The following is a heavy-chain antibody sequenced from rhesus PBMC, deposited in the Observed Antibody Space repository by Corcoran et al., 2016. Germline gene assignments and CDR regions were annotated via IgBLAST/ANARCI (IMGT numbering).Heavy chain of an antibody. J-gene: IGHJ6*01. Sequence: QVQLQESGPGLVKPSETLPLTCAVSGGFHSRNSRNLNRQPPGKGLEWIGNIDGNSASTNYNPSLKNRVTISKDTSKNQFSLKLSSVTAADTAVYYCARDRWGVQRVLNYGLDSWGQGVVVTVSS. CDR2: IDGNSAST. CDR1: GGFHSRNS. D-gene: IGHD5-42*01. CDR3: ARDRWGVQRVLNYGLDS. V-gene: IGHV4S16*01.